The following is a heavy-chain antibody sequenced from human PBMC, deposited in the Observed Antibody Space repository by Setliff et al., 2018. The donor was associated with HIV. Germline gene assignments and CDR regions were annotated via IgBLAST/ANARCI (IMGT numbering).Heavy chain of an antibody. V-gene: IGHV4-59*02. CDR1: GASVSDNF. CDR3: ARGHTWNYYGGDYFEY. Sequence: PSETLSLTCTVSGASVSDNFWNWIRQSPGKGLEWIGYIYYSRSTNYNPSLGSRVSISIDTSKNQFSLRLSSVTAADTAVYYCARGHTWNYYGGDYFEYWGQGSLVTVSS. CDR2: IYYSRST. J-gene: IGHJ4*02. D-gene: IGHD1-7*01.